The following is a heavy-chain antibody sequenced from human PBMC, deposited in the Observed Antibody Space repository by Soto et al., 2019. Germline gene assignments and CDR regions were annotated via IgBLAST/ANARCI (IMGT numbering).Heavy chain of an antibody. Sequence: HLLESGGGLVPPGGSLRLSCAASGFTFSNYAMSWFRQARGKGLEWVAGISGSDGRTFHADPVKGRFTISRDNSRNTLYLQMSRLRAQDTAVYYCARDQDDYGDSVLGDSYYYHSYGLDVWGQGTTVTVSS. D-gene: IGHD4-17*01. CDR3: ARDQDDYGDSVLGDSYYYHSYGLDV. CDR2: ISGSDGRT. V-gene: IGHV3-23*01. J-gene: IGHJ6*02. CDR1: GFTFSNYA.